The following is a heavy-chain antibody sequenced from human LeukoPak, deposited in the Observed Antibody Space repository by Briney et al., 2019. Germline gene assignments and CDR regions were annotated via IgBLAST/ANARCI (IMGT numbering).Heavy chain of an antibody. CDR3: AKDLHKTASFGVVITRNYYYYMDV. D-gene: IGHD3-3*01. CDR1: RGTFSSYA. V-gene: IGHV1-69*13. Sequence: SVKVSCKASRGTFSSYAISWVRQAPGQGLEWMGGTIPIFGTANYAQKFQGRVTISADESTSTAYMELSSLRFEDTAVYYCAKDLHKTASFGVVITRNYYYYMDVWGKGTTVSVS. J-gene: IGHJ6*03. CDR2: TIPIFGTA.